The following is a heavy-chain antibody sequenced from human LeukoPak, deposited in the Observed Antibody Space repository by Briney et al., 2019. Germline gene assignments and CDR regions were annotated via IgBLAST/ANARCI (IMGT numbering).Heavy chain of an antibody. CDR1: GYTFTGYY. CDR3: AREKDNWFDP. Sequence: GASVKVSCKASGYTFTGYYMHWVRQAPGQGLEWMGWISAYNGNTNYAQKLQGRVTMTTDTSTSTAYMELRSLRSDDTAVYYCAREKDNWFDPWGQGTLVTVSS. CDR2: ISAYNGNT. V-gene: IGHV1-18*04. J-gene: IGHJ5*02.